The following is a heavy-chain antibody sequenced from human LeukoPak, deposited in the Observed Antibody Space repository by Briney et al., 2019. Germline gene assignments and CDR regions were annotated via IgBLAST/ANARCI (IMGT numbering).Heavy chain of an antibody. CDR1: GFTFSSYS. V-gene: IGHV3-21*01. J-gene: IGHJ4*02. CDR3: ARDRGGPIAAAYFDY. D-gene: IGHD6-13*01. CDR2: ISSSSSYI. Sequence: GGSLRLSCAASGFTFSSYSMNWVRQAPGKGLEWVSSISSSSSYIYYADSVKGRFTISRDNAKNSLYLQMNSLRAEDTAVYYCARDRGGPIAAAYFDYWGQETLVTVSS.